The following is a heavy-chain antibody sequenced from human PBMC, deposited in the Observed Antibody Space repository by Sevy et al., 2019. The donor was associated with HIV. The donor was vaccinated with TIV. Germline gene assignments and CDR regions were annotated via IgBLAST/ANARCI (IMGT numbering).Heavy chain of an antibody. CDR3: AKLGGNYGDYDDY. D-gene: IGHD4-17*01. CDR1: GFTFDDYT. CDR2: ISWDGGST. Sequence: GGSLRLSCAASGFTFDDYTMHWVHQPPGKGLEWVSLISWDGGSTYYADSVRGRFTISRDNSKNSLFLQMNSLRSEDTAFYYCAKLGGNYGDYDDYWGRGTLVTVSS. J-gene: IGHJ4*02. V-gene: IGHV3-43*01.